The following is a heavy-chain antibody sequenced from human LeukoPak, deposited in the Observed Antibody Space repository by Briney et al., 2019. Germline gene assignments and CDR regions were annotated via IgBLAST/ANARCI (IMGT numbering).Heavy chain of an antibody. CDR2: LYSGGNT. CDR3: ARTIVGVTNWFDP. V-gene: IGHV3-53*01. Sequence: PAGGSLRLFCAASGFIVSSNYISWVRQAPGRGLEWLSLLYSGGNTYYEASVKGRFTISSDNSKNTLYLQMNSLRAEDTAVYYCARTIVGVTNWFDPWGQGTLVSVSS. J-gene: IGHJ5*02. CDR1: GFIVSSNY. D-gene: IGHD1-26*01.